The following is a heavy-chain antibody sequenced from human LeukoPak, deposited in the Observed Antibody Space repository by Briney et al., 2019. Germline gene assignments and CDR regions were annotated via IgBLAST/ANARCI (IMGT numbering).Heavy chain of an antibody. V-gene: IGHV3-30*18. D-gene: IGHD3-16*01. CDR1: GFTFSSYA. J-gene: IGHJ4*02. CDR3: AKVGDNWDFDY. Sequence: GGSLRLSCAASGFTFSSYAMHWVRQAPGKGLEWVALISYDGTNKYYADSVKGRFTTSRDNSKNTLYLHMNSLRAEDTAVYYCAKVGDNWDFDYWGQGTLVSVSS. CDR2: ISYDGTNK.